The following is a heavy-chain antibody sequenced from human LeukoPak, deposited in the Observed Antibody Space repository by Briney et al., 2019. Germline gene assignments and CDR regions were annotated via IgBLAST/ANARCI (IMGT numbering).Heavy chain of an antibody. V-gene: IGHV3-15*01. D-gene: IGHD5-18*01. CDR3: TTETLDVDTPV. Sequence: SGRSLRLSCAASGFTFSNAWMSWVRQAPGKGLEWVGRIKSKTDGGTTDYAAPVKGRFTISRDDSKNTLYLQMNSLKTEDTAVYYCTTETLDVDTPVWGQGTLVTVSS. J-gene: IGHJ4*02. CDR1: GFTFSNAW. CDR2: IKSKTDGGTT.